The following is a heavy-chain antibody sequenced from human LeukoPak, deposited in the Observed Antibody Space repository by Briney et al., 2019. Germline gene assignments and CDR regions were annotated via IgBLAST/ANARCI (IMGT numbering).Heavy chain of an antibody. J-gene: IGHJ4*02. Sequence: SGGSLRLSCAASGFTLSGNWMTWVRQAPGKGLEWVANIKQDGSEEYYVDSVKGRFTISRDNAQNSLLLHMNSLRAEDTAVYYCARETGRTDTWYYDSSGYYYPDCWGQGTLVTVSS. CDR2: IKQDGSEE. CDR1: GFTLSGNW. CDR3: ARETGRTDTWYYDSSGYYYPDC. V-gene: IGHV3-7*01. D-gene: IGHD3-22*01.